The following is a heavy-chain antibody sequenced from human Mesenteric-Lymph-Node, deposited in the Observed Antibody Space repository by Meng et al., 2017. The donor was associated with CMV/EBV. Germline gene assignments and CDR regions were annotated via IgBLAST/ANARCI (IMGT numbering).Heavy chain of an antibody. CDR2: IYPADSDT. D-gene: IGHD2-8*02. CDR3: ARRNVGGLLAASDY. CDR1: GYSFATPW. Sequence: KASGYSFATPWIGWVRQMPGKGLEWMGIIYPADSDTRYSPSFQGQVTISADKSINTAYLQWSSLKASDTAMYYCARRNVGGLLAASDYWGQGTLVTVSS. V-gene: IGHV5-51*01. J-gene: IGHJ4*02.